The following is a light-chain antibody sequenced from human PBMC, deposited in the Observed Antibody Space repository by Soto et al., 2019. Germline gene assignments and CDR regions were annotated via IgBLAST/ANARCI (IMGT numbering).Light chain of an antibody. CDR2: GAS. V-gene: IGKV3-20*01. Sequence: EIVLTQSPGTVSVSAGERATLSFRASQSVSSSYLAWYQQKPGQAPRLLIYGASSRATGIPDRFSGSGSGTDFTLTISRLEPEDFAVYYCQQYGSPRFGGGTKVDIK. CDR3: QQYGSPR. CDR1: QSVSSSY. J-gene: IGKJ4*01.